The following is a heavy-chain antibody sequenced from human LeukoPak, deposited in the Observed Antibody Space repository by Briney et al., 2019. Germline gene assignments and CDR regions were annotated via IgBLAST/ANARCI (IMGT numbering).Heavy chain of an antibody. V-gene: IGHV3-66*01. D-gene: IGHD3-16*01. CDR2: IYSGGST. CDR1: GFTLSSNY. CDR3: AKGGGFGKYYFDY. J-gene: IGHJ4*02. Sequence: GGSLRLSCAASGFTLSSNYVGWVRQAPGKGLEWVSHIYSGGSTYHADSVKGRFTISRDTSENMVFLQMNSLRAEDTAVYYCAKGGGFGKYYFDYWGQGTLVTVSS.